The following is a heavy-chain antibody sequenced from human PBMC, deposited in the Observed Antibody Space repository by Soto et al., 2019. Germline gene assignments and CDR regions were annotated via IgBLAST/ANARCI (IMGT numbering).Heavy chain of an antibody. D-gene: IGHD3-16*01. J-gene: IGHJ6*02. V-gene: IGHV1-3*04. Sequence: QVQLVQSGAEVKMPGASVEVSCKSSGYTFTSYAIHWVRQAPGQGLEWMGWINTGNGDTKYSQRFQGRVTITRDTSASTAYMELSSLISEDTAVYYCARGGLPADSKYHYGMDVWGQGTTVTVSS. CDR1: GYTFTSYA. CDR2: INTGNGDT. CDR3: ARGGLPADSKYHYGMDV.